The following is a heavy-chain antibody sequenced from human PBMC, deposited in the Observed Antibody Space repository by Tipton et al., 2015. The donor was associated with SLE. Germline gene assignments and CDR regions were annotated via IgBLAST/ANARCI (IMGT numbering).Heavy chain of an antibody. CDR2: IYYTGSTT. Sequence: TLSLTCTVSGGSVSSSSKYWAWIRQPPGKGLEWLGSIYYTGSTTYYNSFLKSRVTMSVDTSKNQFSLKLSSVTAADTTAYYCARTNLQRSLVDWYFDRWGRGTLVTVSS. V-gene: IGHV4-39*07. CDR1: GGSVSSSSKY. D-gene: IGHD5-24*01. CDR3: ARTNLQRSLVDWYFDR. J-gene: IGHJ2*01.